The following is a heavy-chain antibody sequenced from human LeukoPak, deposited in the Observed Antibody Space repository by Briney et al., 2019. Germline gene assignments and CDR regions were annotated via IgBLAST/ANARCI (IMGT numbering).Heavy chain of an antibody. D-gene: IGHD5-18*01. CDR3: ARAPDTAMGYYYDY. CDR1: GGSISSGGYY. CDR2: IYYSGST. Sequence: SETLSLTCTVSGGSISSGGYYWSWIRQHPGKGLEWIGYIYYSGSTYYNPSLKSRVTRSVDTSKNQFSLKVSSVTAADTAVYYCARAPDTAMGYYYDYWGQGTLVTVSS. J-gene: IGHJ4*02. V-gene: IGHV4-31*03.